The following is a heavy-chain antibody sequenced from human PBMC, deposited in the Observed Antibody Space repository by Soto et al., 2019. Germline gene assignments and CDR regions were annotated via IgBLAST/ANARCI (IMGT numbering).Heavy chain of an antibody. CDR1: GGTFSSYA. V-gene: IGHV1-69*06. CDR2: IIPIFGTA. D-gene: IGHD1-26*01. Sequence: SVKVSCKASGGTFSSYAISWVRQAPGQGLEWMGGIIPIFGTANYAQKFQGRVTITADKPTSTAYMELSSLRSEDTAVYYCELSGSQGFDYWGQGTLVTVSS. J-gene: IGHJ4*02. CDR3: ELSGSQGFDY.